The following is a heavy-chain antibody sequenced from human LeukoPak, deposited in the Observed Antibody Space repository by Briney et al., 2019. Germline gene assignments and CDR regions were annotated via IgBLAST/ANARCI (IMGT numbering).Heavy chain of an antibody. Sequence: SETLSLTCTVSGGSIYDYYWSWIRQPAGKGLEWIGRIYTSGSTNYNPSLKSRVTISVDTSKNQFSLKLNSVTAADTAVYYCARKAPYYYDGSGPLGTYYFDYWGQGTLVTVSS. CDR1: GGSIYDYY. V-gene: IGHV4-4*07. CDR3: ARKAPYYYDGSGPLGTYYFDY. CDR2: IYTSGST. J-gene: IGHJ4*02. D-gene: IGHD3-22*01.